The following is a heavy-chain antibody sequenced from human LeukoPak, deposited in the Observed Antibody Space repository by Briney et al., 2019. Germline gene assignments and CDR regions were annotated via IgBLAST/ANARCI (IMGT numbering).Heavy chain of an antibody. V-gene: IGHV4-59*12. CDR3: ARRSIVATVFDAFDI. CDR1: GGSISSYY. J-gene: IGHJ3*02. Sequence: KPSETLSLTCTVSGGSISSYYWSWIRQPPGKGLEWIGYIYYSGSTNYNPSLKSRVTISVDTSKNQFSLKLSSVTAADTAVYYCARRSIVATVFDAFDIWGQGTMVTVSS. D-gene: IGHD5-12*01. CDR2: IYYSGST.